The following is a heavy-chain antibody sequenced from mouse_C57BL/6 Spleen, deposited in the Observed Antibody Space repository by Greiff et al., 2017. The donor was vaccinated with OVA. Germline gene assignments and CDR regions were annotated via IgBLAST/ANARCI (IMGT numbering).Heavy chain of an antibody. CDR3: ANLLHFDY. CDR1: GYAFSSSW. CDR2: IYPGDGDT. Sequence: VQLQPSGPELVKPGASVKISCKASGYAFSSSWMNWVKQRPGKGLEWIGRIYPGDGDTNYNGKFKGKATLTADKSSSTAYMQLSSLTSEDSAVYFCANLLHFDYWGQGTTLTVSS. D-gene: IGHD1-1*01. J-gene: IGHJ2*01. V-gene: IGHV1-82*01.